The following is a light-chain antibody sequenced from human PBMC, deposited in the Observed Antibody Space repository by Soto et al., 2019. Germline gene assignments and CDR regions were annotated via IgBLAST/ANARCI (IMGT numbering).Light chain of an antibody. CDR2: DAS. V-gene: IGKV1-5*01. Sequence: DIQMTQSPSALSASVGDRVTITCRASQSISSWLAWYQQKPGKAPKLLIYDASSLESRVPSRFSGSGSGTEFTLTISGLRPDDFAPYYCQQYNTYSYTFGQGTKLEIK. CDR3: QQYNTYSYT. J-gene: IGKJ2*01. CDR1: QSISSW.